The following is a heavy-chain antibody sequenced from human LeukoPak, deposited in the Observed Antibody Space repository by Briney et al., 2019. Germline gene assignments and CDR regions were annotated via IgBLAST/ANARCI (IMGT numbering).Heavy chain of an antibody. CDR3: ARDRTTMVRGPFDP. J-gene: IGHJ5*02. Sequence: ASVKVSCKASGYTFTSYAMHWVRQAPGQRLKWMGWINAGNGNTKYSQKFQGRVTITRDTSASTAYMELSSLRSEDTAVYYCARDRTTMVRGPFDPWGQGTLVTVSS. CDR2: INAGNGNT. V-gene: IGHV1-3*01. D-gene: IGHD3-10*01. CDR1: GYTFTSYA.